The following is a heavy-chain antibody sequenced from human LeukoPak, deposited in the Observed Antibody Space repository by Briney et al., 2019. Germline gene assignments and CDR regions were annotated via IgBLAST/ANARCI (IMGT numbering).Heavy chain of an antibody. CDR3: ARVGPGYCSSTSCYWGNYFDY. D-gene: IGHD2-2*01. Sequence: PGGSLRLSCAASGFTFSSYSMNWVRQAPGKGLEWVATMTSSNTIYYADSVKGRFTISRDNAENSVYLQMNSLRDEDTAVYYCARVGPGYCSSTSCYWGNYFDYWGQGTLVTVSS. V-gene: IGHV3-69-1*01. J-gene: IGHJ4*02. CDR1: GFTFSSYS. CDR2: MTSSNTI.